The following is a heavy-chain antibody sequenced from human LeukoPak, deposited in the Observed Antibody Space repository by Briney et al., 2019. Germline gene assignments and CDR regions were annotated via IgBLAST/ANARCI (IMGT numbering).Heavy chain of an antibody. CDR2: IIPILGIA. CDR3: ARESIAVAGTGYGMDV. J-gene: IGHJ6*02. V-gene: IGHV1-69*02. Sequence: SVKVSCKASGGTFSSYTISWVRQAPGQGLEWMGRIIPILGIASYAQKFQGRVTITADKSTSTAYMELSSLRSEDTAVYYCARESIAVAGTGYGMDVWGQGTTVTVSS. CDR1: GGTFSSYT. D-gene: IGHD6-19*01.